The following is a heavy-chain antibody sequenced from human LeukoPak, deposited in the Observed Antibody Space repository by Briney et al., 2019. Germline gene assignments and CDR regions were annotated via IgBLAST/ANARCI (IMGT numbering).Heavy chain of an antibody. V-gene: IGHV3-72*01. CDR1: GFSFSGYA. J-gene: IGHJ4*02. D-gene: IGHD2-21*01. CDR3: ARGGRGDNLDY. Sequence: GGSLRLSCAASGFSFSGYAMNWVLQAPGKGLEWVGRIRNRVNSYTTEYAASVKGRFIISRDDSKNSPYLHLNSLNTEDTAVYYCARGGRGDNLDYWGQGTLVTVSS. CDR2: IRNRVNSYTT.